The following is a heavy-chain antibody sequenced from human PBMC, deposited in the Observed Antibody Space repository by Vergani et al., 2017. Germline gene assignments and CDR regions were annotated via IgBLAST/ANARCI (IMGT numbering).Heavy chain of an antibody. V-gene: IGHV4-61*02. D-gene: IGHD6-13*01. CDR3: ARGYSISWYGSFQH. CDR1: GGSISSGSYY. Sequence: QVQLQESGPGLVKPSQTLSLTCTVSGGSISSGSYYWSWIRQPAGKGLEWIGRIYTSGSTNYNPSLKSRVTISVDTSKNQFSLKLSSVTAADTAVYYCARGYSISWYGSFQHWGQGTLVTVAS. J-gene: IGHJ1*01. CDR2: IYTSGST.